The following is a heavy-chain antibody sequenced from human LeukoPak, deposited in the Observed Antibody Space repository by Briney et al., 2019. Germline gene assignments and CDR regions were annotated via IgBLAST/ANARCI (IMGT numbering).Heavy chain of an antibody. D-gene: IGHD2-2*02. V-gene: IGHV3-74*01. CDR1: GFFFNTYW. CDR2: VNSDGTNT. J-gene: IGHJ4*02. Sequence: GGSLRLSCAASGFFFNTYWKHWVRQAPGTGLVWVSRVNSDGTNTNYGDSVQGRFTVSRDNAKNTLYLQMNSLRAEDTAVYYCVREGSLQYLLDYWGQGTLVTVSS. CDR3: VREGSLQYLLDY.